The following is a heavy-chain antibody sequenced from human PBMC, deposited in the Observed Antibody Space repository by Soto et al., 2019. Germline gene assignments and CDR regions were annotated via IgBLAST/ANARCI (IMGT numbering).Heavy chain of an antibody. D-gene: IGHD6-13*01. J-gene: IGHJ4*02. CDR2: INPNSGGT. CDR1: GYTFTGYY. Sequence: ASVKVSCKASGYTFTGYYMHWVRQAPGQGLEWMGWINPNSGGTNYAQKFQGRVTMTRDTSISTAYMELSRLRSDDTAVYYCAIESHRGGSSPAHYSGQGTLLTLS. V-gene: IGHV1-2*02. CDR3: AIESHRGGSSPAHY.